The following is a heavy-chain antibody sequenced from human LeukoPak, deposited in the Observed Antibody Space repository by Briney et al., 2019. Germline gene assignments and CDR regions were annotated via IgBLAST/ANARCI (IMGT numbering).Heavy chain of an antibody. Sequence: SQTLSLTCTVSGGSISSGGYYWSWIRQHPGKGLEWIGYIYYSGSTYYNPSLKSRVTISVDTSKSQFSLKLSSVTAADTAVYYCARDGGYSYGYRSNWFDPWGQGTLVTVSS. CDR1: GGSISSGGYY. CDR3: ARDGGYSYGYRSNWFDP. D-gene: IGHD5-18*01. CDR2: IYYSGST. J-gene: IGHJ5*02. V-gene: IGHV4-31*03.